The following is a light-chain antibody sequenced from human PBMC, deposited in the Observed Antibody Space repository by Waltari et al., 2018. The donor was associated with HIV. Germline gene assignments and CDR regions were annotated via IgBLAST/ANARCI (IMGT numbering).Light chain of an antibody. CDR3: QQYNNWPCS. CDR1: QSVSNN. V-gene: IGKV3-15*01. Sequence: EIVMTQSPVTLSVSPGERATLSCRASQSVSNNLAWYQQKPGQAPRLLIYGASTRATGIPARFSGSGSGTDFTLTISSLQSEDFAVYYCQQYNNWPCSFGQGTRLEIK. CDR2: GAS. J-gene: IGKJ5*01.